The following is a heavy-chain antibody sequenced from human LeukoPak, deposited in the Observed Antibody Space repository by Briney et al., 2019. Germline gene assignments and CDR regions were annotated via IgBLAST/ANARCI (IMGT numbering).Heavy chain of an antibody. CDR1: GYTFTSYG. CDR3: ARRWGRLVAATHAGWFDP. V-gene: IGHV1-18*01. Sequence: ASVKVSCKASGYTFTSYGISWVRQAPGQGLEWMGWISAYNGNTNYAQKLQGRVTMTTDTSTSTAYMELRSLRSDDTAVYYCARRWGRLVAATHAGWFDPWGQGTLVTVSS. CDR2: ISAYNGNT. J-gene: IGHJ5*02. D-gene: IGHD2-15*01.